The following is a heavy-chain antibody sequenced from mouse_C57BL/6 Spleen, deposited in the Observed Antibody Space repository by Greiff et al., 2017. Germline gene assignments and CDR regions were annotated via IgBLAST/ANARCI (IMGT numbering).Heavy chain of an antibody. Sequence: QVQLQQSGAELVKPGASVKMSCKASGYTFTSYWITWVKQRPGQGLEWIGDIYPGSGSTNYNEKFKSKATLTVDTSSSTAYMQLSSLTSEDSAVYYCARSLITTVVVPAAYWGQGTLVTVSA. CDR2: IYPGSGST. V-gene: IGHV1-55*01. CDR3: ARSLITTVVVPAAY. D-gene: IGHD1-1*01. J-gene: IGHJ3*01. CDR1: GYTFTSYW.